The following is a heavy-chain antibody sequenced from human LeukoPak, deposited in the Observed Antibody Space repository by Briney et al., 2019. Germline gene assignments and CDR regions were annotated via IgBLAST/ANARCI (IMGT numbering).Heavy chain of an antibody. CDR1: GFTFSSYN. D-gene: IGHD1-26*01. V-gene: IGHV3-48*04. CDR2: ISSSSSTI. CDR3: ARASGSYFYYGMDV. Sequence: GGSLRLSCAASGFTFSSYNMNWVRQAPGKGLEWVSYISSSSSTIYYADSVKGRFTISRDNAKNSLYLQVNSLRAEDTAVYYCARASGSYFYYGMDVWGQGTTVTVSS. J-gene: IGHJ6*02.